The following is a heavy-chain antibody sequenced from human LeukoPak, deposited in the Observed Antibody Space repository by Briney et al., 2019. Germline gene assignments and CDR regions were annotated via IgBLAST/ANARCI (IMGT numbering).Heavy chain of an antibody. D-gene: IGHD1-1*01. CDR2: IYYSGST. CDR3: ARQYISGTTGSVGVDY. Sequence: SETLSLTCTVSGGSISSSSYYWGWIRQPPGKGLEWIGSIYYSGSTYYNPSLKSRVTISVDTSKNQFSLKLSSVTAADTAVYYCARQYISGTTGSVGVDYWGQGTLVTVSS. CDR1: GGSISSSSYY. V-gene: IGHV4-39*01. J-gene: IGHJ4*02.